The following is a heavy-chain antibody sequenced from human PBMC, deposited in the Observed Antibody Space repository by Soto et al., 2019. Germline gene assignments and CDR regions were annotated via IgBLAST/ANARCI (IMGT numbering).Heavy chain of an antibody. CDR2: MSFDGSYE. V-gene: IGHV3-30*03. J-gene: IGHJ4*02. CDR3: ARGGPSGFDN. CDR1: GFTFSSYG. Sequence: QVQLVESGGGVVQPGTSLRLSCAASGFTFSSYGMHWVRQAPGKGLEWVAVMSFDGSYEYYADSVKGRFTISRDNSKSTLFLQMNSLRPEDTAVYYCARGGPSGFDNWGQGTLVTVSS.